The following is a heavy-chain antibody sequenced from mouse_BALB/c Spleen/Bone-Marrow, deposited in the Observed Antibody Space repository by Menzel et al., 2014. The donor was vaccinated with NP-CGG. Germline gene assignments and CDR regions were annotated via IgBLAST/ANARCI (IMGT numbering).Heavy chain of an antibody. J-gene: IGHJ2*01. CDR3: GKDDYDGYFDY. D-gene: IGHD2-4*01. Sequence: VHLVESGPGLVAPSQSLSLTCTASGFSFTRYGVHWVRQPPGKGLEWLGVISAGGYINYNSALMSRRSISLDNSKNKVFLKMNSLQTEDTAMYYCGKDDYDGYFDYWGQGTTLTVSS. CDR1: GFSFTRYG. V-gene: IGHV2-9*02. CDR2: ISAGGYI.